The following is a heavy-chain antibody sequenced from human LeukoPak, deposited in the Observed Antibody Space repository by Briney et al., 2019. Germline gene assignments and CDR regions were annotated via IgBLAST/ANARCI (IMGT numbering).Heavy chain of an antibody. CDR2: ISSSSSYI. J-gene: IGHJ6*03. CDR3: ARPPPRIAAAGNYYYMDV. V-gene: IGHV3-21*01. Sequence: GGSLRLSCAASGFTLSNYWMSWVRQAPGKGLEWVSSISSSSSYIYYADSVKGRFTISRDNAKNSLYLQMNSLRAEDTAVYYCARPPPRIAAAGNYYYMDVWGKGTTVTVSS. CDR1: GFTLSNYW. D-gene: IGHD6-13*01.